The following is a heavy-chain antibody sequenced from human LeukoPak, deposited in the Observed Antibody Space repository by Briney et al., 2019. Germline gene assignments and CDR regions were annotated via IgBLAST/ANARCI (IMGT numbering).Heavy chain of an antibody. D-gene: IGHD3-22*01. V-gene: IGHV4-61*05. Sequence: SETLSLTCTVSGGSISSSSYYWGWIRQPPGKGLEWIGYIYYSGSTNYKSSLKSRVTISVDTSKNQFSLKLTSVTAADTAVYYCARYSDSSGYYDYWGQGTLVTVSS. CDR1: GGSISSSSYY. J-gene: IGHJ4*02. CDR3: ARYSDSSGYYDY. CDR2: IYYSGST.